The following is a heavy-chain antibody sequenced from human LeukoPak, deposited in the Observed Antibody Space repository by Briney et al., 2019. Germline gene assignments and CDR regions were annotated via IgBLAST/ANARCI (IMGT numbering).Heavy chain of an antibody. CDR3: ARQDNSGYLDY. CDR2: INGDGSST. V-gene: IGHV3-74*01. J-gene: IGHJ4*02. CDR1: GITFSSYW. D-gene: IGHD3-22*01. Sequence: PGGSLRLSCAASGITFSSYWMHWVRQAPGKGLVWVSRINGDGSSTTYADSVQGRFTISRDNAKNTLHLQMNSLRAEDTAVYYCARQDNSGYLDYWGQGTLVTVSS.